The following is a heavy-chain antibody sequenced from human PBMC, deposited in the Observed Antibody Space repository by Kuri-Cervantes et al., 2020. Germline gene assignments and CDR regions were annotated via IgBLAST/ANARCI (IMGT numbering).Heavy chain of an antibody. V-gene: IGHV1-3*01. D-gene: IGHD1-14*01. CDR2: INAGNGNT. J-gene: IGHJ4*02. Sequence: ASVKVSCKASGYTFTSYAMHWVRQAPGQRLEWMGWINAGNGNTKYSQKFQGRVTMTEDTSTDTAYMELSSLRSEDTAVYYCATIAQANNWNHLPFDYWGQGTLVTVSS. CDR1: GYTFTSYA. CDR3: ATIAQANNWNHLPFDY.